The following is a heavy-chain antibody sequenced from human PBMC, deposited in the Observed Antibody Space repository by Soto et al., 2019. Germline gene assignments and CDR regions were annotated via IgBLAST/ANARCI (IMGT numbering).Heavy chain of an antibody. D-gene: IGHD3-22*01. Sequence: PGGSLRLSCAASGFTFRSYWMHWVRQAPGKGLVWVSRIVSDGSSTIYADSVKGRFTISRDNSKNTVYLQMSSLRVEDTAVYYCVKGEYYYDSSGYYPFDYWGQGTLVTVSS. CDR3: VKGEYYYDSSGYYPFDY. J-gene: IGHJ4*02. CDR2: IVSDGSST. V-gene: IGHV3-74*01. CDR1: GFTFRSYW.